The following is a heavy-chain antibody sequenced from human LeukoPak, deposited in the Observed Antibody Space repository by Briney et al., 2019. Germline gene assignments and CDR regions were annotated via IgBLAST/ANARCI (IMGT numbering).Heavy chain of an antibody. V-gene: IGHV3-33*01. CDR1: GFTFSSYG. J-gene: IGHJ4*02. D-gene: IGHD5-18*01. CDR3: AREGYSYGYRSFDY. CDR2: IWYDGSNK. Sequence: PGRSLRLSCAASGFTFSSYGMHWVRQAPGKGLEWVAVIWYDGSNKYYADSVKGRFTISRDNSKNTLYLQMNSLRAEDTAVYYCAREGYSYGYRSFDYWGQGTLVTVSS.